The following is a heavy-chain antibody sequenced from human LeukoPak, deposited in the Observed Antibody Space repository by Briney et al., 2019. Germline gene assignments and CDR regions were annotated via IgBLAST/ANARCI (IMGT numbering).Heavy chain of an antibody. CDR3: AKDREGDFVYFDY. J-gene: IGHJ4*02. CDR2: IRYDGSNK. Sequence: GGSLRLSCAASGFTFSSYGMHWVRQAPGKGLEWVAFIRYDGSNKYYADSVKGRFTISRDNPKNTLYLQMNSLRAEDTAVYYCAKDREGDFVYFDYWGQGTLVTVSS. D-gene: IGHD3-10*01. CDR1: GFTFSSYG. V-gene: IGHV3-30*02.